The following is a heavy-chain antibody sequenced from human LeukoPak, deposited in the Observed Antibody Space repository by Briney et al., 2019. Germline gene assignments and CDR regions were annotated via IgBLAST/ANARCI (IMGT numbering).Heavy chain of an antibody. CDR1: GYSFTSHY. D-gene: IGHD1-26*01. CDR3: ARAHSGNYREDWFDP. CDR2: VNLSGGFT. Sequence: ASVKVSCKASGYSFTSHYMNWVRQAPGQELEWLGVVNLSGGFTAYAQKFQGRVTMTWDMSTSTVYMELGSLRSEDTAVYYCARAHSGNYREDWFDPWGQGTLVTVSS. J-gene: IGHJ5*02. V-gene: IGHV1-46*01.